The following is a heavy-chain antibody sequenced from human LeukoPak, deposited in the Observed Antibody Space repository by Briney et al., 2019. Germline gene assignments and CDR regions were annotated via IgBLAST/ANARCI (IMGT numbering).Heavy chain of an antibody. CDR1: GFTFSTYW. J-gene: IGHJ3*02. D-gene: IGHD5-12*01. Sequence: GGSLSLSCAASGFTFSTYWMSWVRQAPGKGLEWVANINQDGSEKYYVDSVKGRFTISRDNAKNSLYLQMNSLRAEDTAVYYCAREGYANAFDMWGQGTMVTVSS. V-gene: IGHV3-7*01. CDR2: INQDGSEK. CDR3: AREGYANAFDM.